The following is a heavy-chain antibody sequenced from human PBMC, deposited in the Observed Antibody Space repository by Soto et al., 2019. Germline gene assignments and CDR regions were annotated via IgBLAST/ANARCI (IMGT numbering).Heavy chain of an antibody. CDR1: GYTFTSYG. D-gene: IGHD6-13*01. CDR2: ISAYNGNT. V-gene: IGHV1-18*01. Sequence: QVQLVQSGAEVKKPGASVKVSCKASGYTFTSYGISWVRQAPGQGLEWMGWISAYNGNTNYAQKLQGRVTMTTDTSPSPAYLELRSLRSADTAVYYFARNSPPEDYWGQGTLVTVSS. CDR3: ARNSPPEDY. J-gene: IGHJ4*02.